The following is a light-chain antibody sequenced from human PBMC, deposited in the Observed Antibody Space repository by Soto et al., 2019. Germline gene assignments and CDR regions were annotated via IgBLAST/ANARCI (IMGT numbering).Light chain of an antibody. CDR1: QSVDSNY. J-gene: IGKJ2*01. V-gene: IGKV3-20*01. CDR3: QQYGSSPMYT. CDR2: GAS. Sequence: EIVLTQSPGTLSLSPGEEATLSCRASQSVDSNYLAWYQQKPGQTPRLIIYGASSRATGIPDRFSGSGSGTDFTLTISRLEPEDFAVYYCQQYGSSPMYTFGQGTKVDIK.